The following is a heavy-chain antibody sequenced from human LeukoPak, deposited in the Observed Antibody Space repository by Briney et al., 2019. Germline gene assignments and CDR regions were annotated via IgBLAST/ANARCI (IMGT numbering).Heavy chain of an antibody. V-gene: IGHV4-34*01. D-gene: IGHD5-24*01. CDR1: GGSFSGYY. CDR3: ARDRSRDGYGY. CDR2: INHSGST. Sequence: SETLSLTCAVYGGSFSGYYWSWIRQPPGKGLEWIGEINHSGSTNYNPSLKSRVTISVDTSKNQFSLKLSSVTAADTAVYYCARDRSRDGYGYWGQGTLVTVSS. J-gene: IGHJ4*02.